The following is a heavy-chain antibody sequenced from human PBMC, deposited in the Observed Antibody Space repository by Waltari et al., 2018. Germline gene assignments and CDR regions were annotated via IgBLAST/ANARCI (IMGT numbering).Heavy chain of an antibody. V-gene: IGHV4-34*02. CDR3: AGSYSNYIKRIFSATWP. J-gene: IGHJ4*02. CDR1: GGSFSVYF. D-gene: IGHD4-4*01. Sequence: QVLLQQWVARLLMPSETLSLSCAVDGGSFSVYFFRWIREPHGKGLEWLGEIKNTGPMNYNASLKSRVTISVDTSHRQWSLKLSSVTSADTAVYYGAGSYSNYIKRIFSATWPWGQGTLVTVST. CDR2: IKNTGPM.